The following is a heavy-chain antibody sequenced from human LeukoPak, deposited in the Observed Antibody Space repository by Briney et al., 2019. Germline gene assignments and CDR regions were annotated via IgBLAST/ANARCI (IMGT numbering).Heavy chain of an antibody. CDR3: AKVEVGYEEEGNLDY. J-gene: IGHJ4*02. CDR1: GFTFYDYA. D-gene: IGHD3-16*01. CDR2: ISWSSGRI. V-gene: IGHV3-9*01. Sequence: GGSLKLSCAASGFTFYDYAMRWVRQAPGRGVEWVSGISWSSGRIGYADSVKGRFTISRDNAKNSLYLQMNSLRAEDTALYYCAKVEVGYEEEGNLDYWGQGTLVTVSS.